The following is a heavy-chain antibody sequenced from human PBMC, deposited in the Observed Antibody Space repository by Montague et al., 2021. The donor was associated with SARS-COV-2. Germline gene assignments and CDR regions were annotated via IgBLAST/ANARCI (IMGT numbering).Heavy chain of an antibody. CDR2: IYHTGTT. J-gene: IGHJ6*03. Sequence: SQTLSLTCAVYGESFSGHYWTWIRQPPGKGLEWIGEIYHTGTTNYNPSLKSRVTISVDTSKNQFSLKLRSVTAADTAVYYCAKGRNVLAMVVVVMTWASYYMNVWGKGTTVTVPS. CDR3: AKGRNVLAMVVVVMTWASYYMNV. CDR1: GESFSGHY. V-gene: IGHV4-34*01. D-gene: IGHD3-22*01.